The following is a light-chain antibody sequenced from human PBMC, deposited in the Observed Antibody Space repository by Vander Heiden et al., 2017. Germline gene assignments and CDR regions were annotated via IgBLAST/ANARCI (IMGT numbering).Light chain of an antibody. CDR1: EHISRW. CDR2: RAS. CDR3: QQYDRGRT. V-gene: IGKV1-5*03. Sequence: DIQMTQSPSTMPASVGDRVTITCRANEHISRWLAWYQQKPGKAPKLLIYRASSLESGVPSRFSGSGSGTEFTLTISRLQPDDLATYYCQQYDRGRTFGQGTKVEVK. J-gene: IGKJ1*01.